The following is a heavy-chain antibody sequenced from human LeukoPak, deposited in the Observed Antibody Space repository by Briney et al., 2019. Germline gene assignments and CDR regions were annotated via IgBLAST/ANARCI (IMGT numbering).Heavy chain of an antibody. D-gene: IGHD6-6*01. V-gene: IGHV7-4-1*02. Sequence: ASVKVSCMASGYTFTSYAMNWVRQAPGQGVEWVGWINTITGNPTYAQGLTGRFVVSLDTSVSTAFLQISSLKAEDTAVYYCASPTYTAETSSSFDSWGQGTLVTVSS. CDR2: INTITGNP. CDR1: GYTFTSYA. J-gene: IGHJ4*02. CDR3: ASPTYTAETSSSFDS.